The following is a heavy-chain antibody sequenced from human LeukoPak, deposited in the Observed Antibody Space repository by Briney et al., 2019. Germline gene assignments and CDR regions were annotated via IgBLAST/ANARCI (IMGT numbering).Heavy chain of an antibody. Sequence: PSETLSLTCTVSGGSISSYYWSWIRQPPGKGLEWIGYIYYSGSTNYNPSLKSRVTISVDTSKNQFSLKLSSVTAADTAVYYCARGALVAAAGKRYFDLWGRGTLVTVSP. CDR3: ARGALVAAAGKRYFDL. D-gene: IGHD6-13*01. J-gene: IGHJ2*01. CDR1: GGSISSYY. CDR2: IYYSGST. V-gene: IGHV4-59*01.